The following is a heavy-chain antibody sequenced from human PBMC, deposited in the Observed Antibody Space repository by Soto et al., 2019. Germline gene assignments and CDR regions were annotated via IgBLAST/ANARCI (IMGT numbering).Heavy chain of an antibody. Sequence: GGSLRLSCAASGFTFSSYGMHWVRQAPGKGLEWVAVMWYDGSNKYYADSVKGRFTISRDNSKNTLYLQMNSLRAEDTAVYYCARDPQYSSSYLYYYYYMDVWGKGTTVTVSS. CDR2: MWYDGSNK. D-gene: IGHD6-6*01. J-gene: IGHJ6*03. CDR3: ARDPQYSSSYLYYYYYMDV. V-gene: IGHV3-33*01. CDR1: GFTFSSYG.